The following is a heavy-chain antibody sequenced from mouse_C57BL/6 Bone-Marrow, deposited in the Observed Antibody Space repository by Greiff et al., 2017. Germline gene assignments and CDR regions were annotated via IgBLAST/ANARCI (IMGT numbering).Heavy chain of an antibody. CDR2: IDPENGDT. D-gene: IGHD2-2*01. CDR3: TTGYYYAMDY. Sequence: EVKLQESGAELVRPGASVKLSCTASGFNIKDDYMSWVKQRTEQGLEWIGWIDPENGDTEYASKFQGKATITADTSSNTAYLQLSSLTSEDTAVYYCTTGYYYAMDYWGQGTSVTVSS. V-gene: IGHV14-4*01. J-gene: IGHJ4*01. CDR1: GFNIKDDY.